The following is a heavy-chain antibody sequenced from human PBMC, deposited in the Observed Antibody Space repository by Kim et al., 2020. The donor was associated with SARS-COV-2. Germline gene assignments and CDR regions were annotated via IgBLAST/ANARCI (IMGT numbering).Heavy chain of an antibody. Sequence: ANPVKGRLTISRDNSKNTLDLQMNSVGAGDTAVYYWARSGSGSYWYAFDIWGQGTMVTVSS. D-gene: IGHD3-10*01. J-gene: IGHJ3*02. V-gene: IGHV3-30*01. CDR3: ARSGSGSYWYAFDI.